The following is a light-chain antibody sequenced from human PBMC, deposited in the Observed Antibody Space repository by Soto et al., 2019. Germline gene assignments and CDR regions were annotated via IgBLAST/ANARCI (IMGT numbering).Light chain of an antibody. CDR3: QQRNVWPPVT. Sequence: EIVMTQSPATLSLSPVERATLSRRASPSVTNFLAWYQQKPGQAPRLLIYGAFNRATGIPARFSGSGSGTDFTLTISSLEPEDSAVYYCQQRNVWPPVTFGQGTRLEIK. CDR2: GAF. CDR1: PSVTNF. J-gene: IGKJ5*01. V-gene: IGKV3-11*01.